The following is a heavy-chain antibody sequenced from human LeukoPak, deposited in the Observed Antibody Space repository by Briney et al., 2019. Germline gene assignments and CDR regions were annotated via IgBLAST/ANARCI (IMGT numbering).Heavy chain of an antibody. CDR2: TYYRSKWYN. D-gene: IGHD2-2*01. J-gene: IGHJ6*02. V-gene: IGHV6-1*01. Sequence: SQTLSLTCAISGDXVSSNSAAWNWIRQSPSRGLEWLGRTYYRSKWYNDYAVSVKSRITINPDTSKNQFSLQLNSVTPEDTAVYYCARDPGYCSSTSCYGPSYGMDVWGQGTTVTVSS. CDR1: GDXVSSNSAA. CDR3: ARDPGYCSSTSCYGPSYGMDV.